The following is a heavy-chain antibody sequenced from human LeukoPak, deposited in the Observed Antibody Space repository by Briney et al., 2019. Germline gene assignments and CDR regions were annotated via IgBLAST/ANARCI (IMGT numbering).Heavy chain of an antibody. CDR3: ARDRSKPRGYSYGY. CDR1: GYTFTGYY. Sequence: ASVKVSCKASGYTFTGYYMHWVRQAPGQGLEWMGWINPNSGGTNYAQRFQGRVTMTRDTSISTAYMELSRLRSDDTAVYYCARDRSKPRGYSYGYWGQGTLVTVSS. V-gene: IGHV1-2*02. J-gene: IGHJ4*02. D-gene: IGHD5-18*01. CDR2: INPNSGGT.